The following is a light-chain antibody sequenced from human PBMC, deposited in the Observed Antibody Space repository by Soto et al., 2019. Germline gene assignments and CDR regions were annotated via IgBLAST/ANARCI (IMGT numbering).Light chain of an antibody. V-gene: IGKV3-11*01. CDR2: DAS. CDR1: QSVGRF. CDR3: QQRYNWPPIT. Sequence: EVVLTRSPATLSLSPGERATLSCRASQSVGRFLAWYQQRPGQAPRLLIYDASNRATGIPARFGGSGSGTDFTLTISSLEPEDFAVYYCQQRYNWPPITFGQGTRLEIK. J-gene: IGKJ5*01.